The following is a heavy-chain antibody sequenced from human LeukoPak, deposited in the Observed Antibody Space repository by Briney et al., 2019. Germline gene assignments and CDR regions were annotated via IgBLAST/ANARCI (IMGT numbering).Heavy chain of an antibody. CDR2: IYPGDSDT. D-gene: IGHD2-15*01. CDR1: GYSFTSYW. V-gene: IGHV5-51*07. Sequence: GESLKISCKGSGYSFTSYWIGWVHQMPGKGLEWMGIIYPGDSDTRYSQSFQGQVTISADKSISTAYLQWSSLKASDTAMYYCARGRGYCSGGSCYYFDYWGQGTLVTVSS. J-gene: IGHJ4*02. CDR3: ARGRGYCSGGSCYYFDY.